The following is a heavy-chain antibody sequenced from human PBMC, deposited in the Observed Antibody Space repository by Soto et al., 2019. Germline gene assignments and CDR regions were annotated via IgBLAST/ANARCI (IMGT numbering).Heavy chain of an antibody. CDR1: GYTFTSYD. D-gene: IGHD6-19*01. CDR3: AVLAVAGTRIDY. CDR2: MNPNSGNT. Sequence: ASVKVSCKASGYTFTSYDINWVRQATGQGLEWMGWMNPNSGNTGYAQKFQGRVTMTRNTSISTAYMELSGLRSEDTAVYYCAVLAVAGTRIDYWGQGTLVTVSS. J-gene: IGHJ4*02. V-gene: IGHV1-8*01.